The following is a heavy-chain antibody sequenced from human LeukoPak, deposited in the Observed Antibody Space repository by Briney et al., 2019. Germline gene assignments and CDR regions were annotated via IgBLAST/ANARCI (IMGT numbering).Heavy chain of an antibody. D-gene: IGHD3-9*01. CDR2: ISGSGGST. V-gene: IGHV3-23*01. CDR1: GFTFSSYA. Sequence: TGGSLRLSCAASGFTFSSYAVSWVRQAPGKGLEWVSAISGSGGSTYYADSVKGRFTISRDNSKNTLYLQMNSLRAEDTAVYYCAKHPQLRYFDWFPTFFDWGQGTLVTVSS. CDR3: AKHPQLRYFDWFPTFFD. J-gene: IGHJ4*02.